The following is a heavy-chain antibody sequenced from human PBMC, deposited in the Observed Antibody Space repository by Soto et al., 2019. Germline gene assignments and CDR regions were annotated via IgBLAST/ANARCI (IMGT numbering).Heavy chain of an antibody. V-gene: IGHV1-3*04. D-gene: IGHD3-3*01. CDR2: INTGNGNT. CDR3: ARGERLHYYYGMDV. CDR1: GYNFTTYA. Sequence: GASVKVSCKASGYNFTTYAMLWVRQAPGQRLEWMGWINTGNGNTKYSPKFQGRVTITRDTSASTAYMELSSLKSEDTAVYYCARGERLHYYYGMDVWGQGSTVTVSS. J-gene: IGHJ6*02.